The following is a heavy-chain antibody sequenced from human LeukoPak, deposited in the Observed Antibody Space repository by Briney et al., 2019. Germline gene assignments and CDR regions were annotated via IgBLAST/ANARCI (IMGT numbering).Heavy chain of an antibody. Sequence: ASVKVSCKVSGYTLTELSMHWVRQAPGKGLEWMGGFDPEDGETIYAQKFQGRVTMTEDTSTDTAYIELSSLRSEDTAVYYCASNLGAYSGYDKGAPDFDYWGQGTLVTVSS. CDR3: ASNLGAYSGYDKGAPDFDY. CDR2: FDPEDGET. D-gene: IGHD5-12*01. CDR1: GYTLTELS. V-gene: IGHV1-24*01. J-gene: IGHJ4*02.